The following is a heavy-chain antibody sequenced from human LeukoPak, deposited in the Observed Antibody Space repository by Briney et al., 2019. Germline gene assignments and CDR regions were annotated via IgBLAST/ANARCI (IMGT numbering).Heavy chain of an antibody. CDR3: ARESRLGVPSDY. Sequence: GGSLRLSCAASGFTFSSYAMSWVRQAPGKGLEWVSGISDSGGSTYYADSVKGRFTISRDNSKNTLYLQMNSLRAEDTAMYYCARESRLGVPSDYWGQGTLVTVSS. J-gene: IGHJ4*02. CDR2: ISDSGGST. D-gene: IGHD3-10*01. V-gene: IGHV3-23*01. CDR1: GFTFSSYA.